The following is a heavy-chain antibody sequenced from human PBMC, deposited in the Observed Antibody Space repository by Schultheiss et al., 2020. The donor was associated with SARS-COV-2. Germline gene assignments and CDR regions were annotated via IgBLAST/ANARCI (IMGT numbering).Heavy chain of an antibody. Sequence: SETLSLTCTVSGGSISSYYWSWIRQPPGKGLEWIGSIYYSGGTFYNRSLKSRVTISVDTSKNQFSLKLSSVTAADTAVYYCARENWRDWFDPWGQGTLVTVSS. CDR2: IYYSGGT. CDR1: GGSISSYY. V-gene: IGHV4-59*01. CDR3: ARENWRDWFDP. D-gene: IGHD1-1*01. J-gene: IGHJ5*02.